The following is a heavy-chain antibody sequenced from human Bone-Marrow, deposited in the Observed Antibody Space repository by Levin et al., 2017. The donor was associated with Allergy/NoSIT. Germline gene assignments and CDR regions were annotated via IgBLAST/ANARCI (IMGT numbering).Heavy chain of an antibody. CDR1: GFTFSSYA. CDR3: AKPARRQLPLTYYSYYMDV. Sequence: GESLKISCAASGFTFSSYAMSWVRQAPGKGLEWVSAISGSGGSTYYADSVKGRFTISRDNSKNTLYLQMNSLRAEDTAVSYCAKPARRQLPLTYYSYYMDVWGKGTTVTVSS. V-gene: IGHV3-23*01. J-gene: IGHJ6*03. D-gene: IGHD6-6*01. CDR2: ISGSGGST.